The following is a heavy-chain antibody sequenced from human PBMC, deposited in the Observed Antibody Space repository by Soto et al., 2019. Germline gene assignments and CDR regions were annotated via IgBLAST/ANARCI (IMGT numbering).Heavy chain of an antibody. CDR1: GGSIKNTGAN. CDR3: ATHTSGSRNGPHT. CDR2: VYYTGTT. J-gene: IGHJ5*02. D-gene: IGHD1-26*01. Sequence: QLQLQESGPGLVKPSETLSLTCTVSGGSIKNTGANWGWVRQPPGKGLEWIGSVYYTGTTYYNPSLRLRVTLSIDTSKNQYSLSVNSVAAADTAVYYCATHTSGSRNGPHTWGQGTLVTVSS. V-gene: IGHV4-39*01.